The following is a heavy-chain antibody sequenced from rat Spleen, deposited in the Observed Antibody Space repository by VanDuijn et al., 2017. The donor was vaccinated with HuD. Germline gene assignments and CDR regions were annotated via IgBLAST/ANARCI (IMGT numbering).Heavy chain of an antibody. D-gene: IGHD1-10*01. CDR1: GFTFNNYW. Sequence: EVQLVESGGGLVQPGRSLKLSCVASGFTFNNYWMSWIRQAPTKGLEWVATISYDGSSTYYRDSVKGRFTFSRENAKNTLYLQMDSLRSEDTATYYCARDGYNNPFDYWGQGVMVTVSS. J-gene: IGHJ2*01. CDR3: ARDGYNNPFDY. V-gene: IGHV5-29*01. CDR2: ISYDGSST.